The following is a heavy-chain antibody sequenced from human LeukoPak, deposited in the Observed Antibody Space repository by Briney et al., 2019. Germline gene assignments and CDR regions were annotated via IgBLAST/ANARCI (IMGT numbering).Heavy chain of an antibody. CDR1: GFTFDDYG. CDR2: INWNGGST. CDR3: ARALSIAVAGPYYYYMDV. V-gene: IGHV3-20*04. J-gene: IGHJ6*03. Sequence: GGSLRLSCAASGFTFDDYGMSWVRQAPGKGLEWVSGINWNGGSTGYADSVKGRFTISRDNAKNSLYLQLNSLRAEDTALYYCARALSIAVAGPYYYYMDVWGKGTTVTVSS. D-gene: IGHD6-13*01.